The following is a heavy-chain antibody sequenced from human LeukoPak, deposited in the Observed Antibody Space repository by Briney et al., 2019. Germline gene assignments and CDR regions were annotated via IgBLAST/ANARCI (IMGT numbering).Heavy chain of an antibody. CDR2: IKQDGSEK. CDR3: ARAGYCSSTSCYYYYYYMDV. V-gene: IGHV3-7*01. J-gene: IGHJ6*03. Sequence: GGSLRLSCAASGFTFSSYWMSWVRQAPGKGPEWVANIKQDGSEKYYVDSVKGRFTISRDNAKNSLYLQMNSLRAEDTAVYYRARAGYCSSTSCYYYYYYMDVWGKGTTVTVSS. D-gene: IGHD2-2*01. CDR1: GFTFSSYW.